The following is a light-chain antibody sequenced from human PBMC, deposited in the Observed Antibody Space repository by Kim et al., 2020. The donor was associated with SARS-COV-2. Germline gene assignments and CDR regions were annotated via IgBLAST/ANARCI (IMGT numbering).Light chain of an antibody. V-gene: IGLV2-23*02. J-gene: IGLJ2*01. CDR1: GSDVGSYTR. CDR2: GFS. Sequence: QSITRACTGTGSDVGSYTRLTWYQQQPGKAPTLMIYGFSGRPSGVSSRFSGCKSGNTASLTISGLQAEDEADYYCCSDAGSSTHVVFGGGTKLTVL. CDR3: CSDAGSSTHVV.